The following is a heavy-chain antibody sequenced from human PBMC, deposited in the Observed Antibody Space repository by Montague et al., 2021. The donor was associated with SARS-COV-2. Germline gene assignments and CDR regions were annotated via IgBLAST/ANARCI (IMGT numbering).Heavy chain of an antibody. CDR2: ISYSGST. V-gene: IGHV4-61*01. D-gene: IGHD3-22*01. CDR3: ARIGYESVGYYYIYAD. CDR1: GASVRSGNSY. J-gene: IGHJ1*01. Sequence: SETLSLTCTVSGASVRSGNSYWNWIPQPPGKGLKWDGYISYSGSTNYSPSLKSPVTISVDTSKNRSSLNVISATAAATSLCSCARIGYESVGYYYIYADWGQGTLVTVSS.